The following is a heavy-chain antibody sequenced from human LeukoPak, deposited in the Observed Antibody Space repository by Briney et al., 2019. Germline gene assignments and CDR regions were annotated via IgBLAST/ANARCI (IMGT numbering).Heavy chain of an antibody. Sequence: ASVKVSCKASGYTFTGYYMHWVRQAPGQGLEWMGWINPNSGGTNYAQKFQGRVTMTRDTSISTAYMELSRLRSDDTAVYYWGGGGPSTYYYDSSGYPNPAYWGQGTLVTVSS. J-gene: IGHJ4*02. CDR2: INPNSGGT. V-gene: IGHV1-2*02. CDR3: GGGGPSTYYYDSSGYPNPAY. D-gene: IGHD3-22*01. CDR1: GYTFTGYY.